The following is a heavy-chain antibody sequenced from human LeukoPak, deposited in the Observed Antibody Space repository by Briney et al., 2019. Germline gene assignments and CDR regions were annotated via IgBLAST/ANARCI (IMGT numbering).Heavy chain of an antibody. CDR2: IKQDGSEE. CDR1: GFIFSTYW. CDR3: AKVTLTSATFDY. V-gene: IGHV3-7*01. J-gene: IGHJ4*02. D-gene: IGHD4/OR15-4a*01. Sequence: GSLRLSCAGSGFIFSTYWMGWVRQAPGKGLEWVANIKQDGSEEYYVDSVRGRFTISRDNAKKSLYLQMNSLRAEDTAVYYCAKVTLTSATFDYWGQGALVTVSS.